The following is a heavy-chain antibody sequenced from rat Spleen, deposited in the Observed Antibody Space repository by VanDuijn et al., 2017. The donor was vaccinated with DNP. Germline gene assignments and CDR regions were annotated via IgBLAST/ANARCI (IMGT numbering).Heavy chain of an antibody. CDR3: ARHEPVNWFAY. Sequence: EVQLVESGGGLVQPGNSLKLSCAASGFTFGDYAMAWVRQSPKKGLEWVATIIYDGSSIYYRDSVRGRFTISRDNAKNTQYLQMDSLGSEDTATYYCARHEPVNWFAYWGQGTLVTVSS. D-gene: IGHD1-4*01. J-gene: IGHJ3*01. CDR1: GFTFGDYA. CDR2: IIYDGSSI. V-gene: IGHV5-17*01.